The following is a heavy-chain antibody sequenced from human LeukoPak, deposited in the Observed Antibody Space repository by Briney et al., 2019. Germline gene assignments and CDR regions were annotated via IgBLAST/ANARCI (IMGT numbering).Heavy chain of an antibody. CDR2: IYYSGST. D-gene: IGHD2-2*02. CDR3: ARIVGYCSSTSCYKGEYYYYYMDV. V-gene: IGHV4-39*01. J-gene: IGHJ6*03. Sequence: PSETLSLTCTVSGGSISSSSYYWGWIRQPPGKGREWIGSIYYSGSTYYNPSLKSRVTISVDTSKNQFSLKLSSVTTADTAVYYCARIVGYCSSTSCYKGEYYYYYMDVWGKGTTVTVSS. CDR1: GGSISSSSYY.